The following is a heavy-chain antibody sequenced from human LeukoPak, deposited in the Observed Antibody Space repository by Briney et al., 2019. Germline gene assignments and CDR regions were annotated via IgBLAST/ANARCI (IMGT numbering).Heavy chain of an antibody. V-gene: IGHV4-39*01. CDR3: ARQGRIIVVAASGGWFDP. Sequence: SETLSLTCTVSGGSISGSSYYWGWIRQPLGKGLEWIGTIHYSGSTYYNPSLKTRVTISADTSKNQFSLKLSSVTAADTAVYYCARQGRIIVVAASGGWFDPWGQGTLVTVSS. CDR1: GGSISGSSYY. D-gene: IGHD2-15*01. J-gene: IGHJ5*02. CDR2: IHYSGST.